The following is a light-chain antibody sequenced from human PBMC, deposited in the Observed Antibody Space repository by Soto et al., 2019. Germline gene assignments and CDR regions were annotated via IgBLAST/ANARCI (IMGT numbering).Light chain of an antibody. CDR1: SSNIGSNT. CDR2: SNN. V-gene: IGLV1-44*01. J-gene: IGLJ3*02. Sequence: QSVLTQPPSASGTPGQRITISCSGSSSNIGSNTVNWYQQLPGTAPKHLIYSNNQRPSGVPDRFSGSKSGTSASLAISGLQSEDEADYYCAAWDDSLNGLVFGGGTKVTVL. CDR3: AAWDDSLNGLV.